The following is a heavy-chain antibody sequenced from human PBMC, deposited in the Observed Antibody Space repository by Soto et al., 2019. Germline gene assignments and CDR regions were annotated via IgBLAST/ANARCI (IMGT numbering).Heavy chain of an antibody. CDR1: GFTFSSYA. Sequence: GGSLRLSCAASGFTFSSYAMHWVRQAPGKGLEWVAVISYDGSNKYYADSVKGRFTISRDNSKNTLYLQMNSLRAEDTAVYYCARDGTGTGTGGSDYWGQGTLVTVSS. CDR3: ARDGTGTGTGGSDY. CDR2: ISYDGSNK. D-gene: IGHD1-1*01. J-gene: IGHJ4*02. V-gene: IGHV3-30-3*01.